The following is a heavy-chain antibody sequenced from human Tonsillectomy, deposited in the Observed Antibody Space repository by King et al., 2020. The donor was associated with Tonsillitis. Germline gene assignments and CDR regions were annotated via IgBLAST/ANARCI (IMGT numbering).Heavy chain of an antibody. D-gene: IGHD3-22*01. CDR3: ARNPTMMDPFDY. V-gene: IGHV5-51*01. Sequence: VQLGESGAEVKKPGESLNISCKVSGYSFITYWIGWVRQLPGKGPEWMGIIYPGDSDTRYSPSFQGQVTISTDKSSSTAYLQWSSLKASDTAMYYCARNPTMMDPFDYWGQGTLVTVSS. CDR2: IYPGDSDT. J-gene: IGHJ4*02. CDR1: GYSFITYW.